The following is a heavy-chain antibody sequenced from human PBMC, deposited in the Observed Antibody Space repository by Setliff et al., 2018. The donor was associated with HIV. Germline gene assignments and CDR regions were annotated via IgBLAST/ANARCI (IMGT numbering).Heavy chain of an antibody. CDR3: ARDESDSLYYMDYYYMDV. CDR2: TNTNTGNP. J-gene: IGHJ6*03. Sequence: GASVKVSCKASGYTFTSYAMNWVRQAPGQGLEWMGWTNTNTGNPTYAQGFTGRFVFSLDTSVSTAYLQISSLKAEDTAVYYCARDESDSLYYMDYYYMDVWGKGTTVTV. CDR1: GYTFTSYA. D-gene: IGHD3-10*01. V-gene: IGHV7-4-1*02.